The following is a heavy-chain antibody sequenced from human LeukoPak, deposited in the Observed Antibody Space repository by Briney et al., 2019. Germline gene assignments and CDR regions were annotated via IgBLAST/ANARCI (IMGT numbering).Heavy chain of an antibody. J-gene: IGHJ4*02. V-gene: IGHV4-61*02. Sequence: PSQTLSLTCTVSGGSISSGSYYWSWIRQPAGKGLEWIGRIYTSGSTNYNPSLKSRVTISVDTSKNQFSLKLSSVTAADTAVYYCARRGGDFHTGIVFDNWGQGTLVTVSS. CDR3: ARRGGDFHTGIVFDN. D-gene: IGHD3-16*01. CDR2: IYTSGST. CDR1: GGSISSGSYY.